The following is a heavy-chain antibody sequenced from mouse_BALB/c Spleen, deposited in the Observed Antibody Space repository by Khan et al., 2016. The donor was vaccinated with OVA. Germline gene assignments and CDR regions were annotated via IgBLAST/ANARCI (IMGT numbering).Heavy chain of an antibody. CDR1: GFTFSAYG. J-gene: IGHJ3*01. CDR2: INSDGYYT. Sequence: DVQLVESGGDLVKPGGSLRLSCAASGFTFSAYGMSWVRQPPDKRLEWVSTINSDGYYTYYPDTVKGRSTISRNNAENTLYIQMNSLKSEDTAIYYCARHLIGSFAYCGQGTLVTVSA. CDR3: ARHLIGSFAY. V-gene: IGHV5-6*01.